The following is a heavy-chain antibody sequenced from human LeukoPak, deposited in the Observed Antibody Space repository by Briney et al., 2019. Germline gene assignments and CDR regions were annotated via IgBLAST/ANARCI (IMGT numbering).Heavy chain of an antibody. CDR1: GFSLSTSGVG. V-gene: IGHV2-5*02. Sequence: ESGPTLVKPTQTLTLTCTFSGFSLSTSGVGVGWIPQPPGKALEWLALIYWDDDKRYSPSLKSRLTITMDTSKSQVVLTMTNMDPVDTATYYCAHRGPYCSSTSCYSDWGQGTLVTVSS. CDR3: AHRGPYCSSTSCYSD. CDR2: IYWDDDK. D-gene: IGHD2-2*01. J-gene: IGHJ4*02.